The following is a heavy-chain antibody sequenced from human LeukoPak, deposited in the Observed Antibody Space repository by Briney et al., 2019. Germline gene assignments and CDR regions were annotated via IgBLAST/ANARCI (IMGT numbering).Heavy chain of an antibody. CDR1: GFTFSSYG. J-gene: IGHJ3*02. V-gene: IGHV3-30*03. CDR2: ISYDGSNK. Sequence: GGSLRLSCAASGFTFSSYGMHWVRQAPGKGLEWVAVISYDGSNKYYADSVKGRFTISRDNSKNTLYLQMNSPRAEVTAVYYCARRSVGDGYFDWLPQGGAFDIWGQGTMVTVSS. CDR3: ARRSVGDGYFDWLPQGGAFDI. D-gene: IGHD3-9*01.